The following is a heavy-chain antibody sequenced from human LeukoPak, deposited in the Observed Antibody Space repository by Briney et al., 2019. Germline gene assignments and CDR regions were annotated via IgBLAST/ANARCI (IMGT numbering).Heavy chain of an antibody. V-gene: IGHV3-21*01. CDR1: GFTFSSYS. D-gene: IGHD3-10*01. Sequence: GGSLRLSCAASGFTFSSYSMNWVRQAPGKGLEWVSSISSSSSYIYYADSVKGRFTISRDNAKNSLYLQMNSLRAEDTAVYYCARDRHLGWFGESPFDYWGQGTLVTVSS. J-gene: IGHJ4*02. CDR3: ARDRHLGWFGESPFDY. CDR2: ISSSSSYI.